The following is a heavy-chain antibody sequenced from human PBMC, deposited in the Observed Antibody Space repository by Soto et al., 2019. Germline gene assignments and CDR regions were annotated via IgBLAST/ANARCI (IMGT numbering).Heavy chain of an antibody. V-gene: IGHV3-74*01. Sequence: GSLRLSCVASGFTISNYWRHWVSQAPGKGLIWVSRISPDGSTTNYAESVNGRVTVSRDNAKNTLYLKMNSLRAEDTALYYCTRVISGSSGLFDYWGQGTLVTVSS. D-gene: IGHD1-26*01. CDR2: ISPDGSTT. CDR1: GFTISNYW. J-gene: IGHJ4*02. CDR3: TRVISGSSGLFDY.